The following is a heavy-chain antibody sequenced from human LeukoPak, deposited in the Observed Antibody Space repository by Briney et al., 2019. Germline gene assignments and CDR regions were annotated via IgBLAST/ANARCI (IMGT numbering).Heavy chain of an antibody. CDR1: GFIVSNNY. V-gene: IGHV4-4*08. Sequence: GSLRLSCAASGFIVSNNYMSWVRQAPGKGLEWIGYIYPSGTTYYEPSLKSRVTISVDTSKNQFSLKLSSVTAADTAVYYCARSNYGDFDYWGQGTLVTVSS. D-gene: IGHD4-17*01. CDR3: ARSNYGDFDY. CDR2: IYPSGTT. J-gene: IGHJ4*02.